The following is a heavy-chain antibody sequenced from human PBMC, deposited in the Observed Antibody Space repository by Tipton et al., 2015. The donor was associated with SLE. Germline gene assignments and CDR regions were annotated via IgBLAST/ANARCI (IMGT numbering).Heavy chain of an antibody. CDR1: GGSFSGYY. CDR2: INHSGST. CDR3: AAHRPSSI. J-gene: IGHJ4*02. D-gene: IGHD6-13*01. V-gene: IGHV4-34*01. Sequence: TLSLTCAVYGGSFSGYYWSWIRQPPGKGLEWIGEINHSGSTNYNPSLKSRVTISVDTSKNQFSLKVSSETAADTAVYYCAAHRPSSIWGQGTLVTVSS.